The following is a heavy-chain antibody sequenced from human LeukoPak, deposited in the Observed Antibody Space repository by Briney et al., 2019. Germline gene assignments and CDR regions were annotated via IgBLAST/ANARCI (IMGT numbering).Heavy chain of an antibody. CDR3: ARGILGYCSSASCNNWFDP. Sequence: SQSLSPTCTVAGGSISSGRYDWGWIRQPAGKGLEWFGRIYTSGSINYHPSVKSRVTKTVATSQNLFSLKLSSGTAADTAVYYCARGILGYCSSASCNNWFDPWGQGTLVTVSS. CDR2: IYTSGSI. CDR1: GGSISSGRYD. J-gene: IGHJ5*02. V-gene: IGHV4-61*02. D-gene: IGHD2-2*01.